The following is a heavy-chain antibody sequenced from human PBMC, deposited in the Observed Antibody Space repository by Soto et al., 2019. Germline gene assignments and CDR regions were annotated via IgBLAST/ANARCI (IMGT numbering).Heavy chain of an antibody. Sequence: QVQLVESGGGVVQPGRSLRLSCAASGFTFSSYGMHWVRQAPGKGLEWVAVISYDGSNKYYADSVKGRFTISRDNSKNTLYLQMNSLRAEDTAVYYCAKGPRGYYYGSGSYTPFDYWGQGTLVTVSS. CDR2: ISYDGSNK. J-gene: IGHJ4*02. D-gene: IGHD3-10*01. CDR1: GFTFSSYG. CDR3: AKGPRGYYYGSGSYTPFDY. V-gene: IGHV3-30*18.